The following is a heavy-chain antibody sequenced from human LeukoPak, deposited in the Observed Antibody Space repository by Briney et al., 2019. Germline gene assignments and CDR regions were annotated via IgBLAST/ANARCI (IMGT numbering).Heavy chain of an antibody. Sequence: SETLSLTCTVSGDSISGYYWSWIRQPSGKELEWIGYIHNSGTTNYNPSLKSRVTMSVNTSKNQFSLRLSSVTAADTAVYYRTRGTVTTYYFDCWGQGTLVTVSS. CDR2: IHNSGTT. V-gene: IGHV4-59*01. CDR3: TRGTVTTYYFDC. CDR1: GDSISGYY. J-gene: IGHJ4*02. D-gene: IGHD4-17*01.